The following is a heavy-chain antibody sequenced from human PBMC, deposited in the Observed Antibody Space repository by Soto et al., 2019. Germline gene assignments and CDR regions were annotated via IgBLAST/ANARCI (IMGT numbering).Heavy chain of an antibody. Sequence: QLQLQESGPGLVKPSETLSLTCTVSGGSISSSSYYWGWIRQPPGKGLEWIGSIYYSGSTYYNPSLKSRVTISVDTSKNQFSLKLSSVTAADTAVYYCARLGGVGYCSGGSCFSYHDYWGQGTLVTVSS. CDR1: GGSISSSSYY. D-gene: IGHD2-15*01. V-gene: IGHV4-39*01. J-gene: IGHJ4*02. CDR2: IYYSGST. CDR3: ARLGGVGYCSGGSCFSYHDY.